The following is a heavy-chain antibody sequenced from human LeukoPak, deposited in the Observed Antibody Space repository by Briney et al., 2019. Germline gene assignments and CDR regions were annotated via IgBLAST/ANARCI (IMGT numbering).Heavy chain of an antibody. CDR2: INPNSGRT. V-gene: IGHV1-2*02. CDR3: ARDIVGDYYFDY. CDR1: GYTFTGYY. J-gene: IGHJ4*01. Sequence: ASVKVSCKASGYTFTGYYVHWVRQAPGQGLEWMGWINPNSGRTNYAQKFQPRVTMTRDTSISTAYMELSRLRSDDTAVYYCARDIVGDYYFDYWGHGTLVTVSS. D-gene: IGHD1-26*01.